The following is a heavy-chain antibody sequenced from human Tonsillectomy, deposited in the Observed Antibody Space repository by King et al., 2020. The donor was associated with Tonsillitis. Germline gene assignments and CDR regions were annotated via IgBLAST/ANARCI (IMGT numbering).Heavy chain of an antibody. V-gene: IGHV3-20*04. J-gene: IGHJ3*02. Sequence: VQLVESGGGVVRPGGSLRLSCAASGFTFGDYGMSWVRQAPGTGLEWVSDINLNGGRIGYIDSVKGRFTISRDNAKNSLYLQMNSLRAEDTALYYCAGYMFRGVIDGFDIWGQGTMVTVSS. CDR1: GFTFGDYG. CDR2: INLNGGRI. CDR3: AGYMFRGVIDGFDI. D-gene: IGHD3-10*01.